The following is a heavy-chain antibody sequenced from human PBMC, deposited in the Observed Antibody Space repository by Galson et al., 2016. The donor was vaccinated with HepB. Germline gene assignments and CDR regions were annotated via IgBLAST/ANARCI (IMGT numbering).Heavy chain of an antibody. CDR1: GFTFRTYW. CDR2: ISSDGLTT. Sequence: SLRLSCAVSGFTFRTYWMHWVRQSPGMGLVWVSRISSDGLTTTYADSVKGRFTISRDNGRNTLYLQMNSLRAEDTGVYYCARDQTRRGLTTFDNWGQGTLVTVSS. J-gene: IGHJ4*02. V-gene: IGHV3-74*03. CDR3: ARDQTRRGLTTFDN. D-gene: IGHD3-10*01.